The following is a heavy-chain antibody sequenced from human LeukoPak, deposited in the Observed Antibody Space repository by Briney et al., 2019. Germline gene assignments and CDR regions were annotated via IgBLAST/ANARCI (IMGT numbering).Heavy chain of an antibody. Sequence: GGSLRLSCAASGFTFSSYWVHWVRHAPGKGLVWVSRINSEGSSRNYADSVKGRFTISRDNAKNTLYLQMSSLRVEDTAVYYCAREGYSSGWRNDAFDIWGQGTLVTVSS. CDR2: INSEGSSR. J-gene: IGHJ3*02. CDR3: AREGYSSGWRNDAFDI. CDR1: GFTFSSYW. D-gene: IGHD6-19*01. V-gene: IGHV3-74*01.